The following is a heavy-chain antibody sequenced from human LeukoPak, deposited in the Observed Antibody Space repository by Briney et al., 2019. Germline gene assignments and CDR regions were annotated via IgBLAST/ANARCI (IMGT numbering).Heavy chain of an antibody. J-gene: IGHJ3*01. V-gene: IGHV3-23*01. CDR1: GFTFDNYA. D-gene: IGHD4-23*01. Sequence: GGSLRLSCTASGFTFDNYAMTWVRQAPGKGLEWVSHISDDGTGTYYADSVKGRFTISRDNSKNMLYLQMDSLRADDTAVYYCAAVIYGGNTDCCIDFWGPGTPVTVSS. CDR3: AAVIYGGNTDCCIDF. CDR2: ISDDGTGT.